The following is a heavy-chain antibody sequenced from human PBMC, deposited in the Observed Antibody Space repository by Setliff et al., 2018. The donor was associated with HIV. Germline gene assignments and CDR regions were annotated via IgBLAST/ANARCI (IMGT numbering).Heavy chain of an antibody. V-gene: IGHV3-11*05. J-gene: IGHJ4*02. CDR1: GFTFSDYY. CDR3: ARDPLYYDFWSGYYN. CDR2: ISSSSSYT. D-gene: IGHD3-3*01. Sequence: GGSLRLSCAASGFTFSDYYMSWIRQAPGKGLEWVSYISSSSSYTNYADSAKGRFTISRDNAKNSLYLQMNSLRAEDTAVYYCARDPLYYDFWSGYYNWGQGTLVTVSS.